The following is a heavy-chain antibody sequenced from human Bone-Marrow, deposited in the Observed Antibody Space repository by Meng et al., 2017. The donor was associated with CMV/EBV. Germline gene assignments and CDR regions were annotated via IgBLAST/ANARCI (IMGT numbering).Heavy chain of an antibody. J-gene: IGHJ4*02. CDR2: ISYDGSNK. D-gene: IGHD2-2*01. Sequence: GGSLRLSCAASGFTFSSYAMHWVRQAPGKGLEWVAVISYDGSNKYYADSVKGRFTISRDNSKNTLYLQMNSLRAEDTAVYYCARDDRVVVPAAIEWCFDYWGQGTLVTVSS. CDR3: ARDDRVVVPAAIEWCFDY. V-gene: IGHV3-30*04. CDR1: GFTFSSYA.